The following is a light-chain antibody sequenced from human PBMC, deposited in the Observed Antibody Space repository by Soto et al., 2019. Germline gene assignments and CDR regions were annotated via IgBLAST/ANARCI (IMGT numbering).Light chain of an antibody. V-gene: IGLV2-14*03. Sequence: QSVLTQPASVSASPGQSITISFTGTRGDIGGYNYVSWYQQHPGKAPKLMIYDVYHRPSGVSNRFSASKSGNTASLTISGVQGEDEADYYCSSYTSRTTLVVGTGTKLTVL. J-gene: IGLJ1*01. CDR2: DVY. CDR3: SSYTSRTTLV. CDR1: RGDIGGYNY.